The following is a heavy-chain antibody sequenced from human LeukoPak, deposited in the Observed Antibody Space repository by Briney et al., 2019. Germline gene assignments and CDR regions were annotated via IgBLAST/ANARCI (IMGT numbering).Heavy chain of an antibody. CDR2: ISYDGSNK. CDR1: GFTFGSYG. D-gene: IGHD3-22*01. CDR3: AKVSYYYDSSGDY. V-gene: IGHV3-30*18. J-gene: IGHJ4*02. Sequence: GRSLRLSRAASGFTFGSYGMHWVRQAPGKGLEWVAVISYDGSNKYYADSVKGRFTISRDNSKNTLYLQMNSLRAEDTAVYYCAKVSYYYDSSGDYWGQGTLVTVSS.